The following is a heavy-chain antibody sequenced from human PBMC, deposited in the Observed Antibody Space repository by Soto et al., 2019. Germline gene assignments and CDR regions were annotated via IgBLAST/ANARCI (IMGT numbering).Heavy chain of an antibody. D-gene: IGHD5-12*01. V-gene: IGHV1-69*12. Sequence: QVQLVQSGAEVKKPGSSVKVSCKASGGTFSSYAISWVRQAPGQGLEWMGGIIPIFGTANYAQKFQGRVTITADEYTSTAYMELSSLRSEDTGVYYCAIRLGYSGHAPPYGMDVWGQGTTFTVSS. CDR2: IIPIFGTA. J-gene: IGHJ6*02. CDR3: AIRLGYSGHAPPYGMDV. CDR1: GGTFSSYA.